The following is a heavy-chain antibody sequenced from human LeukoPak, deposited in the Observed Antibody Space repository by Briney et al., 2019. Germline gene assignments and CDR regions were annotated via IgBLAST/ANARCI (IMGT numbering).Heavy chain of an antibody. V-gene: IGHV1-18*01. CDR3: ARARIVPAAITHDYYYYYMDV. CDR1: GYTFTSYG. Sequence: ASVKVSCKASGYTFTSYGISWVRQAPGQGLEWMGWISAYNGNTNYAQKLQGRVTMTTDTSTSTAYMELRSLRSDDTAVYYCARARIVPAAITHDYYYYYMDVWGKGTTVTVSS. J-gene: IGHJ6*03. CDR2: ISAYNGNT. D-gene: IGHD2-2*02.